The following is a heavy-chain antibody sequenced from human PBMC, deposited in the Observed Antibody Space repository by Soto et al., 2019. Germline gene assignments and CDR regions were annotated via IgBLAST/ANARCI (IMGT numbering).Heavy chain of an antibody. Sequence: QVQLAQSGAEVKKPGASVKVSCKTSGYTFTGYYMHWVRQAPGQGLEWMGWINPNSGGTNYAQKFQGWVTMTRDTSISTAYMELSRLRSDDTAVYYCARGPYYYDSSGSSGDFDYWGQGTLVTVSS. CDR1: GYTFTGYY. CDR3: ARGPYYYDSSGSSGDFDY. J-gene: IGHJ4*02. D-gene: IGHD3-22*01. V-gene: IGHV1-2*04. CDR2: INPNSGGT.